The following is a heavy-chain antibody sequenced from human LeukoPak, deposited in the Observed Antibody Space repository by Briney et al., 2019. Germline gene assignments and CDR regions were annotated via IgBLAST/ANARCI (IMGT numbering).Heavy chain of an antibody. D-gene: IGHD3-3*01. J-gene: IGHJ6*02. Sequence: SETLSLTCTVSGGSISSGGYYWSWIRQPPGKGLEWIGEINHSGSTNYNPSLKSRVTISVNTSKNQFSLKLSSVTAADTAVYYCARAPVLRFLEWLSPNPQYYYYGMDVWGQGTTVTVSS. V-gene: IGHV4-39*07. CDR2: INHSGST. CDR1: GGSISSGGYY. CDR3: ARAPVLRFLEWLSPNPQYYYYGMDV.